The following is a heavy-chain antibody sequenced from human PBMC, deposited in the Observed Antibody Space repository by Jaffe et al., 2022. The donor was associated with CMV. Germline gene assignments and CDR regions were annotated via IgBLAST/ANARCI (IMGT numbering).Heavy chain of an antibody. V-gene: IGHV4-34*01. D-gene: IGHD6-6*01. CDR2: INHSGST. CDR1: GGSFSGYY. Sequence: QVQLQQWGAGLLKPSETLSLTCAVYGGSFSGYYWSWIRQPPGKGLEWIGEINHSGSTNYNPSLKSRVTISVDTSKNQFSLKLSSVTAADTAVYYCAGEAGSSSGYYYYGMDVWGQGTTVTVSS. CDR3: AGEAGSSSGYYYYGMDV. J-gene: IGHJ6*02.